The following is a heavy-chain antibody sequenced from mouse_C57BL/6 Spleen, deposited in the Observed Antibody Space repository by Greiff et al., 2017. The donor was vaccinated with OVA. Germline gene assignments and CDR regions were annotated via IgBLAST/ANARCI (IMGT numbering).Heavy chain of an antibody. V-gene: IGHV8-12*01. CDR2: IYWDDDK. J-gene: IGHJ1*03. CDR3: ARLTMLHGYVDV. Sequence: QVTLKESGPGILQSSQTLSLTCSFSGFSLSTSGMGVSWIRQPSGKGLEWLARIYWDDDKRYNPSLKCRLTISKDTSRNQVFLKITSVDTADTATYYCARLTMLHGYVDVWGTGTTVTVS. CDR1: GFSLSTSGMG.